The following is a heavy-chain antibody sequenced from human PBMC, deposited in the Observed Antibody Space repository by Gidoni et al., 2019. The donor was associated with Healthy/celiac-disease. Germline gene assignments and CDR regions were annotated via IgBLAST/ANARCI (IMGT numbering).Heavy chain of an antibody. CDR3: ASIVVVVAATGAFDY. Sequence: QVQLVESGGSVVQPGRSLRPSCAAYAFTFSSYAMHWVRQAPGKGLEWVAVISYDGSNKYYADSVKGRFTISRDNSKNTLYLQMNSLRAEDTAVYYCASIVVVVAATGAFDYWGQGTLVTVSS. CDR1: AFTFSSYA. V-gene: IGHV3-30*04. J-gene: IGHJ4*02. CDR2: ISYDGSNK. D-gene: IGHD2-15*01.